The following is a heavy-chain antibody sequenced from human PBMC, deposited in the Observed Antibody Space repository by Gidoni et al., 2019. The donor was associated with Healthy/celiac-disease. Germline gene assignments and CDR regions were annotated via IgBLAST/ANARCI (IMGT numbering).Heavy chain of an antibody. CDR1: GFTFSDYY. V-gene: IGHV3-11*01. Sequence: QVQLVEPGGGLVKPGGSLRLSCAAYGFTFSDYYMRWIRQAPGKGLEWVSYISSSGSTIYYADSVKGRFTISRDNAKNSLYLQMNSLRAEDTAVYYCAGPVMGESQFDYWGQGTLVTVSS. CDR2: ISSSGSTI. D-gene: IGHD2-8*01. CDR3: AGPVMGESQFDY. J-gene: IGHJ4*02.